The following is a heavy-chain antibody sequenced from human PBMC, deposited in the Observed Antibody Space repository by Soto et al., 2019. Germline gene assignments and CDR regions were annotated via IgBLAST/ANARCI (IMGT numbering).Heavy chain of an antibody. CDR3: ATGMDNAKIPH. J-gene: IGHJ1*01. V-gene: IGHV3-66*01. D-gene: IGHD2-8*01. CDR2: IHPGGSK. Sequence: EVRLAESGGGLVQPGGSLRLSCAASGFTVSNNYMTWVRQAPGKGLEWVSFIHPGGSKYYADSVRGRFTTSRDNSDNTVSLQMNSLRAEDTALYYCATGMDNAKIPHWGQGTLVTVSS. CDR1: GFTVSNNY.